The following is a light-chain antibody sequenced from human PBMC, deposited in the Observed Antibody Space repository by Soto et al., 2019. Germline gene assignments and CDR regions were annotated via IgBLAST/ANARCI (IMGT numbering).Light chain of an antibody. CDR1: QSVNSNY. V-gene: IGKV3-20*01. Sequence: EIVLTQSPGTLSLSPGERATLSCRASQSVNSNYLAWYQQKPGQSPRVLIYGASSRATGIPDRFSGSGSGTDFTLTIIRLEPEDFAVYYCQQYDNSFRTFGQGTKVEIK. J-gene: IGKJ1*01. CDR2: GAS. CDR3: QQYDNSFRT.